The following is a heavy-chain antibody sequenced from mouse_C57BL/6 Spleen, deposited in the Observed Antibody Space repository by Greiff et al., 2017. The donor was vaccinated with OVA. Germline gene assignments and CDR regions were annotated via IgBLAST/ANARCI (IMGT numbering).Heavy chain of an antibody. J-gene: IGHJ4*01. V-gene: IGHV1-64*01. D-gene: IGHD1-1*01. CDR1: GYTFTSYW. Sequence: VQLQQSGAELVKPGASVKLSCKASGYTFTSYWMHWVKQRPGQGLEWIGMIHPNSGSTNYNEKFKSKATLTVDKSSSTAYMQLSSLTSEDSAVYYCAKGSSPYYAMDYWGQGTSVTVSS. CDR2: IHPNSGST. CDR3: AKGSSPYYAMDY.